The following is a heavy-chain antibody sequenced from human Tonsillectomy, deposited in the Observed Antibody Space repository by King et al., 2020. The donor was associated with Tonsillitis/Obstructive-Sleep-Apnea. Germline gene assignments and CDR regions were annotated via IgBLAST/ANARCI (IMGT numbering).Heavy chain of an antibody. CDR2: ISGSGGST. D-gene: IGHD4-17*01. J-gene: IGHJ4*02. Sequence: DGQLVQSGGGLVQPGGSLRLSCAASGFTFSSYAMSWVRQAPGKGLEWVSAISGSGGSTYYADSVKGRFTISRANSKNTLYLQMNSLRAEDTAVYYCAKDLPGSYGDYAHLRHWGQGTLVTVSS. V-gene: IGHV3-23*04. CDR1: GFTFSSYA. CDR3: AKDLPGSYGDYAHLRH.